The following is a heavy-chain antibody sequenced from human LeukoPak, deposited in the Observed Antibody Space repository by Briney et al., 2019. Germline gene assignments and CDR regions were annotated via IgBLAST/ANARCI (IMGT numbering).Heavy chain of an antibody. CDR2: IYPGDSDT. D-gene: IGHD3-9*01. CDR1: GYSSTSYW. CDR3: ARRRDDRYFDL. V-gene: IGHV5-51*03. Sequence: GESLKMSCKGSGYSSTSYWIGWVRQMPGKGLEWMGIIYPGDSDTRYSPSFQGQVTISADKSISTAYLQWSSLKASDTAMYYCARRRDDRYFDLWGRGTLVTVSS. J-gene: IGHJ2*01.